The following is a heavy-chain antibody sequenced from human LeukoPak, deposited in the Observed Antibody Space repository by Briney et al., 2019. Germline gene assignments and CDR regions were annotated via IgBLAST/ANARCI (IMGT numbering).Heavy chain of an antibody. V-gene: IGHV1-8*01. D-gene: IGHD3-10*01. CDR2: MNPNSGNT. Sequence: SCNASGYTFTSYDINWVRQATGQGLEWMGWMNPNSGNTSYAQKFQGRVTMTRNTSLSTAYMQQSSLRSEDTAVYYCARGRFGELLHYNWFDPWGQGTLVTVSS. CDR3: ARGRFGELLHYNWFDP. CDR1: GYTFTSYD. J-gene: IGHJ5*02.